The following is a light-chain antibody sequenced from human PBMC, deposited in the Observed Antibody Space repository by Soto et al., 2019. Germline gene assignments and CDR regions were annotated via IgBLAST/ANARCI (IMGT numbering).Light chain of an antibody. Sequence: QSVLTQPPSASGSPGQSVTISCTGTSSDIGGYDHVSWYQQHPGKAPKVMIYEVTKRPSGVPDRFSGSKAGNTASLTVFGLQAEDVADYYCSSFAGPVWVFGGGTKLTVL. CDR1: SSDIGGYDH. CDR3: SSFAGPVWV. CDR2: EVT. J-gene: IGLJ3*02. V-gene: IGLV2-8*01.